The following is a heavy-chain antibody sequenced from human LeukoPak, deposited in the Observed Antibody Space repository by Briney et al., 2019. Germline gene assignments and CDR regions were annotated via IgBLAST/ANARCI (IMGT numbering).Heavy chain of an antibody. CDR2: IYPSGTT. D-gene: IGHD6-13*01. CDR1: GYSISSGYY. Sequence: SETLSLTCTVSGYSISSGYYWGWIRQPPGKGLEWIGNIYPSGTTYYNPSLKTRVTISVDTSKNQFSLKLSSVTAADTAVYYCARARSGYIAAAGTKAFDIWGQGTMVTVSS. J-gene: IGHJ3*02. CDR3: ARARSGYIAAAGTKAFDI. V-gene: IGHV4-38-2*02.